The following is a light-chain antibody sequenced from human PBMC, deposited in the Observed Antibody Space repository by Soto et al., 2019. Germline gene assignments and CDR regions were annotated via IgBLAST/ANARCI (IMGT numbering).Light chain of an antibody. V-gene: IGKV3-20*01. CDR3: QHYGSSPWT. CDR1: QSVGGSY. CDR2: VAS. J-gene: IGKJ1*01. Sequence: EIVLTQSPGTLSLSPGERATLSCRASQSVGGSYLAWFQQKPGQAPRLLIYVASTRATGVPDRFSGSGSATDFSLTINRLEPEDFAVYCCQHYGSSPWTFGQGTKVDIK.